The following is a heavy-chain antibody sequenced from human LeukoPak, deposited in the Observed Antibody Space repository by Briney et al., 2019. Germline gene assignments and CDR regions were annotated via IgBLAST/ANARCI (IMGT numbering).Heavy chain of an antibody. D-gene: IGHD4-17*01. CDR3: ATDDYGYYFDI. J-gene: IGHJ4*02. CDR1: GFTVSSSY. V-gene: IGHV3-66*01. Sequence: GGSLRLSCAASGFTVSSSYMSWVRQAPGKGLEWVSIIYSGGSTYYADSVEGRFTISRDNSKNTLYLQMNNLRAEDTAVYYCATDDYGYYFDIWGQETLVTVSS. CDR2: IYSGGST.